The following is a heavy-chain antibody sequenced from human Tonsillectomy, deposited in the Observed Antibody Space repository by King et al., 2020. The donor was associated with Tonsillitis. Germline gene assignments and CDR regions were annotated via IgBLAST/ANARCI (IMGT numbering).Heavy chain of an antibody. D-gene: IGHD3-10*01. Sequence: VQLVESGGGLVQPGGSLRLSCAASGFTFNNYAVTWVRQAPGKGLEWVSVIYNSGSDTYYVDSVKGRFTISRDISRSTLYLQMNSLRAEDTAVYYSAIKSGRMVGGIWYFDIWGRGSLVTVSS. V-gene: IGHV3-23*03. CDR2: IYNSGSDT. CDR3: AIKSGRMVGGIWYFDI. J-gene: IGHJ2*01. CDR1: GFTFNNYA.